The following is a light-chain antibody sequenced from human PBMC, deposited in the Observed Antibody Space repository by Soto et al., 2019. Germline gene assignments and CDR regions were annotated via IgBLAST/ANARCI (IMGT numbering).Light chain of an antibody. J-gene: IGLJ2*01. Sequence: QSALTQPPSASGSLGQSVTISCTGTSRDVGGYTNVSWHQQHPGKAPKVMIYEVTKRPPGVPDRFSGSKSGNTASLTVSGLQAEDEADYYCSSFAGGGNPVLLGGGTQLTVL. CDR3: SSFAGGGNPVL. CDR1: SRDVGGYTN. V-gene: IGLV2-8*01. CDR2: EVT.